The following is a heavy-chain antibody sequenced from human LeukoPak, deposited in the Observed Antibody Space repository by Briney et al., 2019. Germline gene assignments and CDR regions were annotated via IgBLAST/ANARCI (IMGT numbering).Heavy chain of an antibody. Sequence: ASVKVSCKASGYTFTSYGITWVRQAPGQGLEWMGWISGFNGSINYAQKFQGRVTMTRDTSISTAYMELSRLRSDDTAVYYCARSPISRYYGSGSQTSDYWGQGTLVTVSS. D-gene: IGHD3-10*01. V-gene: IGHV1-18*01. CDR2: ISGFNGSI. CDR1: GYTFTSYG. CDR3: ARSPISRYYGSGSQTSDY. J-gene: IGHJ4*02.